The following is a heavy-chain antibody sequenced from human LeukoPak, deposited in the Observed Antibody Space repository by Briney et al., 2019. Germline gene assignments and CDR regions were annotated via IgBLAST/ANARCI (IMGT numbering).Heavy chain of an antibody. J-gene: IGHJ4*02. CDR2: IYHSGST. D-gene: IGHD4-17*01. Sequence: SETLSLTCAVSGGSISSGGYSWSWIRQPPGKGLEWIGYIYHSGSTYYNPSLKGRVTISVDRSKNQFSLKLSSVTAADTAVYYCARGHDYGDYQPDYWGQGTLVTVSS. V-gene: IGHV4-30-2*01. CDR1: GGSISSGGYS. CDR3: ARGHDYGDYQPDY.